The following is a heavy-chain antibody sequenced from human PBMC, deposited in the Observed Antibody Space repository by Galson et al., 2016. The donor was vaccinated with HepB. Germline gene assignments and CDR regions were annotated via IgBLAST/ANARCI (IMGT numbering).Heavy chain of an antibody. CDR1: GFTFGDYA. V-gene: IGHV3-49*04. Sequence: SLRLSCAASGFTFGDYALSWVRQAPGKGLKWVGFIRTKTYGGTTEYAASVKGRFTISRDDSKSIAYLQMNSLKTEDTAVYYCTRDATDYGDYGPFDYWGQGTLVTVSS. CDR3: TRDATDYGDYGPFDY. D-gene: IGHD4-17*01. CDR2: IRTKTYGGTT. J-gene: IGHJ4*02.